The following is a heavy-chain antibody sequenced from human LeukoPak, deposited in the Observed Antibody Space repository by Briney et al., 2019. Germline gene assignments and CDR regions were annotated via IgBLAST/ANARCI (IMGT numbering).Heavy chain of an antibody. CDR3: ARVGSGRYYGN. D-gene: IGHD3-10*01. J-gene: IGHJ4*02. CDR2: ISISGDTT. Sequence: GGSLRLSCGASGFTFSSHAMTWVRKAPGKGLEWVSAISISGDTTYYADAVKGRFTISRDNSKNTLYLQMNSLRAEDTAVYYCARVGSGRYYGNWGQGTLVTVSS. V-gene: IGHV3-23*01. CDR1: GFTFSSHA.